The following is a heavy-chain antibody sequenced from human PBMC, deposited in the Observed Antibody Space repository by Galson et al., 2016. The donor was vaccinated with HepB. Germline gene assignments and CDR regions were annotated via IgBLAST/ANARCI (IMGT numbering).Heavy chain of an antibody. CDR1: GFSFSSYG. CDR3: ARENWNAHGGFDL. J-gene: IGHJ3*01. D-gene: IGHD1-1*01. V-gene: IGHV3-64*01. Sequence: SLRLSCAASGFSFSSYGMHWVRQAPGKGLEYVSAMSSNGASTYYANSVKGRFTISRDNFKKTLYLQMGSLEAEDMAVYYCARENWNAHGGFDLWGQGTMVTVAS. CDR2: MSSNGAST.